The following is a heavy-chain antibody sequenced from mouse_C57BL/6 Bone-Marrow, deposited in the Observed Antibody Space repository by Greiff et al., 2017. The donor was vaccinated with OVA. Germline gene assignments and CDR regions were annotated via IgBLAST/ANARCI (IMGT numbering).Heavy chain of an antibody. D-gene: IGHD4-1*01. CDR1: GYTFTDYS. V-gene: IGHV1-26*01. Sequence: VQLHQSGPELVKPGASVKISCKASGYTFTDYSMNWVKQSHGKSLEWIGDINPNNGGTSYNQKFKGKATLTVDKSYSTAYMELRSLTSEDSAVYYCARGTGTNYWGQGTTLTVSS. CDR2: INPNNGGT. CDR3: ARGTGTNY. J-gene: IGHJ2*01.